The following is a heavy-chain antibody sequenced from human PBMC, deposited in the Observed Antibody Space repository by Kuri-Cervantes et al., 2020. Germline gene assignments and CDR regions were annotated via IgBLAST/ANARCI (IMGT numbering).Heavy chain of an antibody. V-gene: IGHV3-9*01. CDR3: AKEGVVRGEMDV. D-gene: IGHD3-10*01. Sequence: SLKISCAASGFIFDDYAMHWVRQVPGKGLEWVSGIGWNSGIIGYADSVKGRFTISRDNAKNSLYLQMNSLRAEDTALYYCAKEGVVRGEMDVWGQGTTVTVSS. CDR2: IGWNSGII. J-gene: IGHJ6*02. CDR1: GFIFDDYA.